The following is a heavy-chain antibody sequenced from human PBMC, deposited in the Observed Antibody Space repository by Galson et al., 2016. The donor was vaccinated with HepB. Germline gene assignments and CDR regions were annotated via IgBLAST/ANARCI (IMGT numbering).Heavy chain of an antibody. D-gene: IGHD2/OR15-2a*01. J-gene: IGHJ5*02. Sequence: SVKVSCKASGFIFNNYDFNWVRQATGQGLEFMGWMKARTFNTGFAQSFQDRLTMTRNASTSTVYMELSSLRPEDTAVYYCARKNMVTGWFDLWGQGTLVTVSS. CDR2: MKARTFNT. CDR1: GFIFNNYD. CDR3: ARKNMVTGWFDL. V-gene: IGHV1-8*01.